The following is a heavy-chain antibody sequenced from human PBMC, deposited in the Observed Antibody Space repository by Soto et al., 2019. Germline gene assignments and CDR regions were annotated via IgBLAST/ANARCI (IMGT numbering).Heavy chain of an antibody. CDR1: GFAFSSNW. D-gene: IGHD5-12*01. V-gene: IGHV3-7*05. Sequence: PGGSLRLSCAASGFAFSSNWMRWVRQAPGEGLEWVANIKQDGCEKYFVDSVKGRFTVSRDNAKKTLYLQMNSLRAEDTAVYYCAKDRSGYDPGDWFDPWGQGTLVTVSS. CDR3: AKDRSGYDPGDWFDP. J-gene: IGHJ5*02. CDR2: IKQDGCEK.